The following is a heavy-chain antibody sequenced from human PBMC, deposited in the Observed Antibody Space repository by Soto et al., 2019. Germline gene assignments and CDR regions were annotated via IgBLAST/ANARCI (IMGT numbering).Heavy chain of an antibody. CDR1: GGSISSSSDY. V-gene: IGHV4-39*01. CDR2: IYYSGST. CDR3: ARHRGSSGYYPKPRFPYYFDY. D-gene: IGHD3-22*01. Sequence: SETLCLTCTVSGGSISSSSDYWGWIRQPPGKWLEWIGSIYYSGSTYYNPSLKSRVTISVDTSKNQFSLKLSSVTAADTAVYYCARHRGSSGYYPKPRFPYYFDYWGQGTLVTVSS. J-gene: IGHJ4*02.